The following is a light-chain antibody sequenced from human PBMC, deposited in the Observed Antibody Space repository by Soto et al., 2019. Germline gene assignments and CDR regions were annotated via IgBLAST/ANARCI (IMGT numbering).Light chain of an antibody. Sequence: EIVMTQSPATLSVSPGERVTLSCRASRSIRTSVAWFQQKPGQAPRLLIYAASTRATGISARFSGSGSGTEFTLTISSLQSEDFAIYYCQQYDNWPSVTFGGGTKVDIK. V-gene: IGKV3-15*01. CDR1: RSIRTS. CDR2: AAS. J-gene: IGKJ4*01. CDR3: QQYDNWPSVT.